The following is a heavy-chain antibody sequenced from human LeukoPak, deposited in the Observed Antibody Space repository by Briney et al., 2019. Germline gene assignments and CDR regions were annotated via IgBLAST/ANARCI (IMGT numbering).Heavy chain of an antibody. V-gene: IGHV3-30-3*01. D-gene: IGHD5-18*01. Sequence: GGSLRLSCAASGFTFSSYAMSWVRQAPGKGLEWVAVISYDGSNKYYADSVKGRFTISRDNSKNTLYLQMNSLRAEDTAVYYCARDLVSYGTPYYFDYWGQGTLVTVSS. CDR1: GFTFSSYA. CDR3: ARDLVSYGTPYYFDY. CDR2: ISYDGSNK. J-gene: IGHJ4*02.